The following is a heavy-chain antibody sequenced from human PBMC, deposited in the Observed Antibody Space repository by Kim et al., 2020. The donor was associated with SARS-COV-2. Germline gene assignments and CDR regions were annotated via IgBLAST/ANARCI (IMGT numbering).Heavy chain of an antibody. CDR3: ARHGAIWDVLSGSYCHGMDV. D-gene: IGHD1-26*01. J-gene: IGHJ6*02. Sequence: SETLSLTCTVSGGSISTNTYYWGWIRQPPGKGLEWIGSIYYSGSTNYNPSLKSRVTISVDTSKNQFSLKLTSVTAADTAVYYCARHGAIWDVLSGSYCHGMDVWGQGTTVIVSS. V-gene: IGHV4-39*01. CDR2: IYYSGST. CDR1: GGSISTNTYY.